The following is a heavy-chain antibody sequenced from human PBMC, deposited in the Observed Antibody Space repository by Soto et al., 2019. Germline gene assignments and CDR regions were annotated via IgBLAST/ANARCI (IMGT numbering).Heavy chain of an antibody. Sequence: ASVKVSCKASGDTFTTYDINWVRQATGHGLEWMGWINPNSGNIGYAQRFQGRVTMTRDTAIRTAYMEVSSLKSDDTAVYYCARGRASGSYYLLDYWGQGTLVTVSS. V-gene: IGHV1-8*01. CDR1: GDTFTTYD. D-gene: IGHD3-10*01. J-gene: IGHJ4*02. CDR3: ARGRASGSYYLLDY. CDR2: INPNSGNI.